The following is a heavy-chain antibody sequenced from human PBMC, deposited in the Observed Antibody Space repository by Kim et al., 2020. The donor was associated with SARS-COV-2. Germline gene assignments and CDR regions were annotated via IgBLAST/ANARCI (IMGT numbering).Heavy chain of an antibody. CDR1: GFSLNTIGVG. CDR2: IYWDDVK. CDR3: ARRRKSETCYSDCSHWFDP. V-gene: IGHV2-5*02. Sequence: SGPTLVNPTQTLTLTCTFSGFSLNTIGVGVGWIRQPPGKAPEWLALIYWDDVKRYSPALKSRRTITKDTSKNQVVLTMTNMDSVDTSTYYCARRRKSETCYSDCSHWFDPWGQGTLVTVSS. D-gene: IGHD2-21*02. J-gene: IGHJ5*02.